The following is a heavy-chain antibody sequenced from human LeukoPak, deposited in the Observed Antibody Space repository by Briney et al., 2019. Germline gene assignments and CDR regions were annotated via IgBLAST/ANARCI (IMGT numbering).Heavy chain of an antibody. Sequence: SETLSLTCTVSGASVSSGSYYWSWIRQPPGKGLEWIGYIYYSGSTNYNPSLKCRVTISVDTSKNQFSLKLSSVTAADTAVYYCARGSRGYTYGWGQGTLVTVSS. D-gene: IGHD5-18*01. V-gene: IGHV4-61*01. J-gene: IGHJ4*02. CDR2: IYYSGST. CDR3: ARGSRGYTYG. CDR1: GASVSSGSYY.